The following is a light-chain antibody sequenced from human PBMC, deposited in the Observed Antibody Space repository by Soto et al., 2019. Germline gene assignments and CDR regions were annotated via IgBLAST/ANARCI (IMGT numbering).Light chain of an antibody. V-gene: IGKV3-20*01. Sequence: ETVLTQSPGTLSLSPGERATLSCRASQSVSSSSLAWYQQRPGQAPRLLIFGASNRATGIPDRFSGSGSGTDFTLTINRLEPEDFAVYYCQLYGISPHFGQGTRLEIK. CDR2: GAS. CDR1: QSVSSSS. CDR3: QLYGISPH. J-gene: IGKJ5*01.